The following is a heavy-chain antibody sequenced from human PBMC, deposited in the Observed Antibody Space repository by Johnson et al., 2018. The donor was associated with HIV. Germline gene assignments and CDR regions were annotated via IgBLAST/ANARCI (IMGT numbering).Heavy chain of an antibody. CDR3: ARGAGYFDWLSADEGFAFDI. CDR1: GFTVSSNY. CDR2: ISSNGGST. V-gene: IGHV3-64*01. J-gene: IGHJ3*02. D-gene: IGHD3-9*01. Sequence: VQLVESGGGLIQPGGSLRLSCAASGFTVSSNYMSWVRQAPGQGLEFVSAISSNGGSTYYANSVTGLFTISRANSKNTLYLQMGSLRTEDMAVYYCARGAGYFDWLSADEGFAFDIWGQGTMVTVSS.